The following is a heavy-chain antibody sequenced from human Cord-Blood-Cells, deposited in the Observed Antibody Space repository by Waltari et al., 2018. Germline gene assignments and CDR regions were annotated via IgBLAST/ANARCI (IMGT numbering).Heavy chain of an antibody. V-gene: IGHV3-30-3*01. CDR3: ARDDPIAAAGIYFDY. J-gene: IGHJ4*02. Sequence: QVQLVESGGGVVQPGRSLRLSCAASGFTFSSYAMHWVRQAPGKGLEWVAVISYDGSNKYYADSVKGRFTISRDNSKNTLYLQMNSLRAEDTAVYYCARDDPIAAAGIYFDYWGQGTLVTVSS. D-gene: IGHD6-13*01. CDR2: ISYDGSNK. CDR1: GFTFSSYA.